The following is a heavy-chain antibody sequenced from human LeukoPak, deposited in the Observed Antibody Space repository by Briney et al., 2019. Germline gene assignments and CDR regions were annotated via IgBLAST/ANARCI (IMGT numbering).Heavy chain of an antibody. V-gene: IGHV3-33*01. D-gene: IGHD4-23*01. CDR3: ARDRGKDYFDN. J-gene: IGHJ4*02. Sequence: GTSLRLSGATSGLTFTSHGFHWVRQAAGKGLEWVAFIRNDGSDTYHANSVKGRFSISRDNSKNTVYLHMNSLRAEDTAVYYCARDRGKDYFDNWGQGTQVTVSS. CDR2: IRNDGSDT. CDR1: GLTFTSHG.